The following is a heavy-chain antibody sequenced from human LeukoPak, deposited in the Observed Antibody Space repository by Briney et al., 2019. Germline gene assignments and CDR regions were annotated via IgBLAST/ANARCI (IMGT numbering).Heavy chain of an antibody. V-gene: IGHV4-59*08. CDR2: IYYSGST. J-gene: IGHJ4*02. CDR1: GGSISSYY. CDR3: ATYRGTRGSYYY. D-gene: IGHD1-1*01. Sequence: SETLSLTCTVSGGSISSYYWNWLRQPPGKGLEWIGYIYYSGSTSYNPSLKSRVTISVDTSKNQFSLNLSSVTAADTAVYYCATYRGTRGSYYYWGQGTLVTVSS.